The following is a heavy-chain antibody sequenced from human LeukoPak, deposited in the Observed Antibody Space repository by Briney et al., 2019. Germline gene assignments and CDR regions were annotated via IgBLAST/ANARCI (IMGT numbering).Heavy chain of an antibody. CDR3: ARQATIFGVVGQNWFDP. CDR1: GGSISSSSYY. V-gene: IGHV4-39*01. Sequence: SETLSLTCTVSGGSISSSSYYWGWIRQPPGKGLEWIGSIYYSGSTYYNPSLKSRVTISVDTSKNQFSLKLSSVTAADTAVYCCARQATIFGVVGQNWFDPWGQGTLVTVSS. J-gene: IGHJ5*02. D-gene: IGHD3-3*01. CDR2: IYYSGST.